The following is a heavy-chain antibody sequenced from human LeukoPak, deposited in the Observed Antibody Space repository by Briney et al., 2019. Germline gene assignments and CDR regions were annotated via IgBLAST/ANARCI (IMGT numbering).Heavy chain of an antibody. D-gene: IGHD3-10*01. CDR3: ANQYYYGSGSYIH. V-gene: IGHV4-34*01. CDR1: GGSFSGYY. CDR2: INHSGST. J-gene: IGHJ4*02. Sequence: PSETLSLTCAVYGGSFSGYYWSWIRQPPGKGLEWIGEINHSGSTNYNPSLKSRVTISVDTSKNQFSLKLSSVTAADTAVYYCANQYYYGSGSYIHWGQGTLVTVSS.